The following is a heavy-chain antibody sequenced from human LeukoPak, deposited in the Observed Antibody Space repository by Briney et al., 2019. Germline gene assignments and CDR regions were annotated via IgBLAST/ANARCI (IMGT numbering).Heavy chain of an antibody. Sequence: SETLSLTCSVSGGSISSNGYYWGWIRQPPGKGLEWIGAIYYSGSAYYNPSLKSRVTISVDTSKNQFSLKVTSVTAADTAVYYCGRLWGYAYGHFDHWGQGTLVTVSS. J-gene: IGHJ4*02. CDR3: GRLWGYAYGHFDH. CDR2: IYYSGSA. V-gene: IGHV4-39*01. CDR1: GGSISSNGYY. D-gene: IGHD5-18*01.